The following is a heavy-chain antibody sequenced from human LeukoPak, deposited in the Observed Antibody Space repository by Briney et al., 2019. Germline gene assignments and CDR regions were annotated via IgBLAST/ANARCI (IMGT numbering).Heavy chain of an antibody. J-gene: IGHJ4*02. CDR3: ARDAPIVVVTATAFDY. D-gene: IGHD2-21*02. CDR2: ISSSSSTI. V-gene: IGHV3-48*01. CDR1: GFTFSSYS. Sequence: GGSLRLSCAASGFTFSSYSMNWVRQAPGKGLEWVSCISSSSSTIYYADSVKGRFTISRDNAKNSLYLQMNSLRAEDTAVYYCARDAPIVVVTATAFDYWGQGTLVTVSS.